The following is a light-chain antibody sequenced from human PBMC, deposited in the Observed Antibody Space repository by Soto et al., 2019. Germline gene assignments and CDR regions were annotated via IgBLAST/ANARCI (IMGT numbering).Light chain of an antibody. CDR3: QQFNNYPLT. CDR1: QGINSA. V-gene: IGKV1D-13*01. J-gene: IGKJ4*01. Sequence: AIQLTQSPSSLSASVGDRVTITCRASQGINSALAWYQQKPGKAPKLLIYDASSLESGVPSRFSGSGSGTDFTLNIRSLQPEDCATYYCQQFNNYPLTFGGGTKVEIK. CDR2: DAS.